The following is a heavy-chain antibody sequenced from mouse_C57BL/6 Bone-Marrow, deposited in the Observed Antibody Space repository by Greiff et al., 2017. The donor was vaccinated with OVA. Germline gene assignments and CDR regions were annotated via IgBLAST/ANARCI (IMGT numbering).Heavy chain of an antibody. CDR1: GYTFTSYW. V-gene: IGHV1-69*01. Sequence: VQLQQPGAELVMPGASVKLSCKASGYTFTSYWMHWVKQRPGQGLEWIGEIDPSDSYTNYNQKFKGKSTLTVDKSSSTAYMQLSSLTSEDSAVYYCARKCAFYWYFDVWGTGTTVTVSS. D-gene: IGHD1-3*01. J-gene: IGHJ1*03. CDR3: ARKCAFYWYFDV. CDR2: IDPSDSYT.